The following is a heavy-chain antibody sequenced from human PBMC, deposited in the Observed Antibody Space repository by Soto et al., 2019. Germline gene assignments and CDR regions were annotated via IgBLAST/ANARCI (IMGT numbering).Heavy chain of an antibody. D-gene: IGHD2-15*01. CDR3: ARRKVVVVAATYGYYMDV. J-gene: IGHJ6*03. CDR2: IYYSGST. CDR1: GGSISSSSYY. V-gene: IGHV4-39*01. Sequence: SETLSLTCAVSGGSISSSSYYWGWIRQPPGKGLEWIGSIYYSGSTYYNPSLKSRVTISVDTSKNQFSLKLSSVTAADTAVYYCARRKVVVVAATYGYYMDVWGKGTTVTVSS.